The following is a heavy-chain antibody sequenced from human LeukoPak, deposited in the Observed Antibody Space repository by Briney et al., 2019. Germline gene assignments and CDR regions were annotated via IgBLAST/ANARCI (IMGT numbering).Heavy chain of an antibody. D-gene: IGHD3-10*01. CDR1: GGSISSSSYY. Sequence: SETLSLTCTVSGGSISSSSYYWGWIRQPPGKGLEWIGSIYYSGSTYYNPSLKSRVTISVDTSKNQFSLKLSSVTAADTAMYYCARSMVRGVTTTDYWGQGTLVTVSS. V-gene: IGHV4-39*01. J-gene: IGHJ4*02. CDR2: IYYSGST. CDR3: ARSMVRGVTTTDY.